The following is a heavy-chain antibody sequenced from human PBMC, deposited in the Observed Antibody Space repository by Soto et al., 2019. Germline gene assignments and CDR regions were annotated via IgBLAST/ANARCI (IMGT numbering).Heavy chain of an antibody. J-gene: IGHJ6*03. V-gene: IGHV4-59*01. CDR2: IYYSGST. CDR1: GGSISSYY. Sequence: QVQLQESGPGLVKPSETLSLTCTVSGGSISSYYWSWIRQPPGKGLEWIGYIYYSGSTNYNPSLKSRVTISVDTSKNQFSLKLSSVTAADTAVYYCAGTTLHYYYYYMDVWGKGTTVTVSS. CDR3: AGTTLHYYYYYMDV.